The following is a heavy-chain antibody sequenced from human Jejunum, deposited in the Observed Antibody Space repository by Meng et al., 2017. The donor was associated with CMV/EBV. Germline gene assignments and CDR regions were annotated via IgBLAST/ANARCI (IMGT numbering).Heavy chain of an antibody. V-gene: IGHV3-23*01. D-gene: IGHD6-13*01. J-gene: IGHJ4*02. CDR2: ISGSGGST. CDR3: AKLGIAAAGTVDY. CDR1: GLTFSSYA. Sequence: ASGLTFSSYAMSWVRQAPGKGLEWVSAISGSGGSTYYADSVKGRFTISRDNSKNTLYLQMNSLRAEDTAVYYCAKLGIAAAGTVDYWGQGTLVTVSS.